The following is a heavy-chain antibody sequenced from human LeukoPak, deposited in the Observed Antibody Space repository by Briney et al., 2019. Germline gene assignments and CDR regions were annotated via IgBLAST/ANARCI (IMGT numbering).Heavy chain of an antibody. V-gene: IGHV4-30-4*08. D-gene: IGHD4-17*01. J-gene: IGHJ3*02. CDR3: ARELLRVNAFDI. CDR2: TYYSGST. Sequence: SETLPLTCTVSGGSISSGDYYWRWIRQPPGKGLEWIGYTYYSGSTYYKPSLKSRISMSVDMSKTQFSLKLSSVIAADTAVYFCARELLRVNAFDIWGQGTMVTVSS. CDR1: GGSISSGDYY.